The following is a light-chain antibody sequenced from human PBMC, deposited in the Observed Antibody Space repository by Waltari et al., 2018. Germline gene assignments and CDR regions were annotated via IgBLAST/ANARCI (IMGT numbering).Light chain of an antibody. J-gene: IGKJ4*01. Sequence: DIQMTQSPSTLSASAGDRVTITCRASQSISSWLAWYQQKPGRAPKLLIYQASTLESGVPSRFSGGGSATDFTLTISSLQPDDFATYYCQQYNNYSLTFGGGTRVEIK. CDR1: QSISSW. V-gene: IGKV1-5*03. CDR2: QAS. CDR3: QQYNNYSLT.